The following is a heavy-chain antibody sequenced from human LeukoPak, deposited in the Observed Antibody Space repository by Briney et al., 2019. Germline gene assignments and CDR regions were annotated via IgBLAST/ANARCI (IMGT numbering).Heavy chain of an antibody. Sequence: ASVQVSYKVSGYTLTELSMHWVRQAPGKGLEWMGGFDPEDGEIIFAQKFQGRVTMTEDTSTDTAYMELSSLRSEDTAVYYCATDLGRSRFAYWGQGTLVTVSS. J-gene: IGHJ4*02. V-gene: IGHV1-24*01. CDR1: GYTLTELS. CDR2: FDPEDGEI. D-gene: IGHD4-17*01. CDR3: ATDLGRSRFAY.